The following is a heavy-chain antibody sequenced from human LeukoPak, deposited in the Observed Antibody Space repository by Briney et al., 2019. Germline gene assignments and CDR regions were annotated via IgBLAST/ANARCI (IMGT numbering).Heavy chain of an antibody. CDR1: GYTFTSYG. V-gene: IGHV1-18*04. Sequence: ASVKVSCKASGYTFTSYGISWVRQAPGQGLEWMGWISAYSGNTNYAQKLQGRVTMTTDTSTSTAYMELRSLRSDDTAVYYCARDGPPMVRGVITAFDIWGQGTMVTVSS. D-gene: IGHD3-10*01. J-gene: IGHJ3*02. CDR2: ISAYSGNT. CDR3: ARDGPPMVRGVITAFDI.